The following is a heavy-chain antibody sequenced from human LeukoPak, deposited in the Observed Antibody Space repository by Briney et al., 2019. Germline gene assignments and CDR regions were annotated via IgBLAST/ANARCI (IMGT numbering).Heavy chain of an antibody. Sequence: GGSLRLSCAASGFAFPNYWMVWVRQAPGKGLEWVASIGKDGSEKSYVDSVKGRFTISGANARNSLYLQMSSLRVEATAVYYCTSDIVWLQLEYWGQGALVTVSS. D-gene: IGHD5-24*01. CDR3: TSDIVWLQLEY. J-gene: IGHJ4*02. CDR1: GFAFPNYW. CDR2: IGKDGSEK. V-gene: IGHV3-7*01.